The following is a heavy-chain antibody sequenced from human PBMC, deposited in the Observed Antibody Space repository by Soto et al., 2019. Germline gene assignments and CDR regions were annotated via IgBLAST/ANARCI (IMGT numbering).Heavy chain of an antibody. CDR3: ARTARPPPPYGMDV. V-gene: IGHV4-61*01. CDR2: SYYSGST. J-gene: IGHJ6*02. CDR1: GGSVSSGSYY. Sequence: QVQLQESGPGLVKPSETLSLTCTVSGGSVSSGSYYWSWIRQPPGKGLEWIGYSYYSGSTNYNPSLKSRVTISVDTSKNQFSLKLSSVTAADTAVYYCARTARPPPPYGMDVWGQGTTVTVSS.